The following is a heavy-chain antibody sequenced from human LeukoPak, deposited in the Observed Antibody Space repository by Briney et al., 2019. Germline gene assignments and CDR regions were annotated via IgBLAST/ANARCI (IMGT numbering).Heavy chain of an antibody. V-gene: IGHV3-30*18. CDR2: ISYDGSNK. Sequence: GGSLRLSCAASGFTFSSYGMHWVRQAPGKGLEWVAVISYDGSNKYYADSVKGRSTISRDNSKNTLYLQMNSLRAEDTAVYYCAKDVVAGDFYYYYGMDVWGQGATVTVSS. CDR1: GFTFSSYG. D-gene: IGHD6-19*01. J-gene: IGHJ6*02. CDR3: AKDVVAGDFYYYYGMDV.